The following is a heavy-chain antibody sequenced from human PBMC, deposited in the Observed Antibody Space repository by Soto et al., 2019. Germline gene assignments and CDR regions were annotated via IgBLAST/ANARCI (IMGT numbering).Heavy chain of an antibody. V-gene: IGHV3-23*01. CDR2: ISGSGGST. Sequence: QPGGSLRLSCAASGFTFSSYAMSWVRQAPGKGLEWVSAISGSGGSTYYADSVKGRFTISRDNSKNTLCLQMNSLRAEDTAVYYCAKAKGRVAGTVRDAFDIWGQGTMVTVSS. J-gene: IGHJ3*02. CDR3: AKAKGRVAGTVRDAFDI. CDR1: GFTFSSYA. D-gene: IGHD2-15*01.